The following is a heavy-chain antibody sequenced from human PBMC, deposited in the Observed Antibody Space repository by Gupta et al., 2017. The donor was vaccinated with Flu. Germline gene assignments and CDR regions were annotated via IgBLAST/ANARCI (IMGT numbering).Heavy chain of an antibody. CDR3: VKGSIMPGRGYFDY. D-gene: IGHD2-2*01. J-gene: IGHJ4*02. CDR1: GFMFGTYA. V-gene: IGHV3-23*01. Sequence: EVQSLESGGDLVQPGGSLRLSCVGSGFMFGTYAMGWVRRAPGRGLEWVSTISGSGVSPFYADSVKGRFTISRDNSKSTLSLQMSSLRAEDAAIYYCVKGSIMPGRGYFDYWGQGTLVTVSS. CDR2: ISGSGVSP.